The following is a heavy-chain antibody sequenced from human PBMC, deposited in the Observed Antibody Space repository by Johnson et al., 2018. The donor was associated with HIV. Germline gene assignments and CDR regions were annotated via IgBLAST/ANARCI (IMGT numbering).Heavy chain of an antibody. CDR2: ISYDGSNK. CDR3: ARLRWGSGDPLHDAFDV. CDR1: GFTFSSYA. D-gene: IGHD2-21*01. Sequence: QVQLVESGGGVVQPGRSLRLSCAASGFTFSSYAMHWVRQAPGKGLEWVAVISYDGSNKYYADSVKGRFTISRDNSKNSLYVQMNSLRAEDTAVYYCARLRWGSGDPLHDAFDVWGQGTMVTVSS. J-gene: IGHJ3*01. V-gene: IGHV3-30-3*01.